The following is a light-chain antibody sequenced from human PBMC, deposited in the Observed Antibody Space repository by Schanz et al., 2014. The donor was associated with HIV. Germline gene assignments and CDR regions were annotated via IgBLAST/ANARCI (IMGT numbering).Light chain of an antibody. V-gene: IGLV1-51*01. CDR3: AVWDNALSSVM. J-gene: IGLJ3*02. Sequence: SVLTQPPSVSAAPGQKVTISCSGSNSNIGNNFVSWYRHLPGTAPKLLIFDNYQRPSEIHDRFSGSKSGASATLAITGLQTGDEAHYYCAVWDNALSSVMFGGGTKLTVL. CDR2: DNY. CDR1: NSNIGNNF.